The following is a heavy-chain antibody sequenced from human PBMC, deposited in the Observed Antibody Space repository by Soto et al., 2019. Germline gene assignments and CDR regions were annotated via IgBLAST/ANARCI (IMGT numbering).Heavy chain of an antibody. D-gene: IGHD2-21*02. V-gene: IGHV1-46*01. Sequence: QVQLMQSGAEVKKPGASVKVSCKASGDTFTEYYIHWVRQAPGQGLEWMGTVNPSGGHTTYAQHFLGRVTMTRDPATSTLYLELTSLKSDYTSVYYCARGGHVVVVTAALDYWGQGNLVTVYS. CDR3: ARGGHVVVVTAALDY. CDR2: VNPSGGHT. J-gene: IGHJ4*02. CDR1: GDTFTEYY.